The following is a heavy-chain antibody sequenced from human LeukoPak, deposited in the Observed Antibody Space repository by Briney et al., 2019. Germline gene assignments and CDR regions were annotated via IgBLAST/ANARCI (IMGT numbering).Heavy chain of an antibody. D-gene: IGHD3-9*01. CDR3: ARAGPIMRYFDWFFDH. CDR1: GYTFTGYY. CDR2: INPNSGGT. Sequence: ASVKVSCKASGYTFTGYYMHWVRQAPGQGLEWMGWINPNSGGTNYAQKFQGRVTVTRDTSISTAYMELSRLRSDDTAVYYCARAGPIMRYFDWFFDHWGQGTLVTVSS. J-gene: IGHJ4*02. V-gene: IGHV1-2*02.